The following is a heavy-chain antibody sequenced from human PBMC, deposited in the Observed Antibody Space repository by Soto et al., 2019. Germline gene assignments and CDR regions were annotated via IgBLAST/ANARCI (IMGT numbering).Heavy chain of an antibody. CDR1: GGSINSSDHF. V-gene: IGHV4-39*01. Sequence: LSLTCSLSGGSINSSDHFWGWIRQTPGKGLEWIGSVYYTETTYYNPSLKSPVTISVETSRNTFSLKVNSVTAADTGIYYCARQRVLSTNMFITSFDPWGQGTLVTVSS. CDR2: VYYTETT. D-gene: IGHD3-10*02. CDR3: ARQRVLSTNMFITSFDP. J-gene: IGHJ5*02.